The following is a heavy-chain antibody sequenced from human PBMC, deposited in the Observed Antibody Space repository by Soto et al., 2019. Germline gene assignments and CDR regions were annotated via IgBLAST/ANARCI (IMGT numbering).Heavy chain of an antibody. D-gene: IGHD4-17*01. V-gene: IGHV2-5*02. Sequence: QITLKESGPTLVKPTQTLTLTCTFSGFSLSTSGVGVGWIRQPPGKALEWLALIYWDDDKRYSPSLKSRLTTTKDPSKNQVVLTMPYMDPVDTATYYCAQATVTIERRVWFDPWGQGSLVTVSS. CDR1: GFSLSTSGVG. CDR3: AQATVTIERRVWFDP. J-gene: IGHJ5*02. CDR2: IYWDDDK.